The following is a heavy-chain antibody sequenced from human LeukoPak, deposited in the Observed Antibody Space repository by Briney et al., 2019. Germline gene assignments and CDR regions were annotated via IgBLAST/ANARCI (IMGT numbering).Heavy chain of an antibody. CDR2: ISHSGNT. V-gene: IGHV4-4*02. CDR1: GGSISSNNW. Sequence: PSETLSLTCAVSGGSISSNNWWSWVRQSPGKGLEWIGEISHSGNTNYNPSLESRVTISVDKSKNQFSLKLSSVTAADTAVYFCAGVTGTTPFDYWGQGTLVTVSS. D-gene: IGHD1-1*01. CDR3: AGVTGTTPFDY. J-gene: IGHJ4*02.